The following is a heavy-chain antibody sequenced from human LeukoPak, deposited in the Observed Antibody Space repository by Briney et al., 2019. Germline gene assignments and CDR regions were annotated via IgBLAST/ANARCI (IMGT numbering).Heavy chain of an antibody. CDR3: AREPGGDWGYFDD. CDR1: GFTFGNKA. D-gene: IGHD2-21*02. V-gene: IGHV3-23*01. J-gene: IGHJ4*02. Sequence: GGSLRLSCVASGFTFGNKAMSWVRQAPGMGLEWVTSTTQSGENSGYADSVKGRFTISRDNSKNTLFLQMDSLRVEDTAIYYCAREPGGDWGYFDDWGQGTLVAVSS. CDR2: TTQSGENS.